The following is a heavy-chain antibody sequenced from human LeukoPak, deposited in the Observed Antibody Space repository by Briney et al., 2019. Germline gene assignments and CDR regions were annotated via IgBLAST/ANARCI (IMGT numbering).Heavy chain of an antibody. CDR2: VYYSGTT. CDR1: GDSISTYY. Sequence: PSETLSLTCTVSGDSISTYYWTWIRQPPGEGLEWIGYVYYSGTTNYNPSLKSRVTISVDTSKNQFSLQLNSVTPEDTAVYYCAKDFDYWGQGTLVTVSS. J-gene: IGHJ4*02. V-gene: IGHV4-59*12. CDR3: AKDFDY.